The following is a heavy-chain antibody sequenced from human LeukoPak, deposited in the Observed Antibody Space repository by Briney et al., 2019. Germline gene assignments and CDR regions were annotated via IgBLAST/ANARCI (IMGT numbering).Heavy chain of an antibody. V-gene: IGHV3-23*01. D-gene: IGHD3-22*01. CDR1: GFTFSSYT. Sequence: GGSLRLSCEASGFTFSSYTIRWVRQAPGTGLEWVSSIPGSGGATYYADSVRGRFSISRDSSKNTVYLQMNSLRDEDTAVYYCARARPWDSSRSYYFGMDVWGHGTTVTVSS. J-gene: IGHJ6*02. CDR3: ARARPWDSSRSYYFGMDV. CDR2: IPGSGGAT.